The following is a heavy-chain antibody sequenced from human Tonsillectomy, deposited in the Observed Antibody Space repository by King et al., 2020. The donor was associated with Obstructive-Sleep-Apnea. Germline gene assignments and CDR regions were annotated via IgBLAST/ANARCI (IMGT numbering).Heavy chain of an antibody. J-gene: IGHJ4*02. D-gene: IGHD2-15*01. V-gene: IGHV4-31*03. CDR1: GGSISSGGYY. CDR2: IYYSGNN. Sequence: HVPLQESGPGLVKPSQTLSLTCTVSGGSISSGGYYWSWIRQHPGKGLEWIGYIYYSGNNFNNPSLKSRVTISVDTSKNQFSLKLTSVTAADTAVYYCAREVVVGASFDYWGQGTLVTVSS. CDR3: AREVVVGASFDY.